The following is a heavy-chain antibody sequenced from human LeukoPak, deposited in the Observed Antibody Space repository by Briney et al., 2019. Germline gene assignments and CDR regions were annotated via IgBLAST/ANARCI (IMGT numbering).Heavy chain of an antibody. CDR1: GFTFSSYA. Sequence: GGSLRLSCAASGFTFSSYAMSWVRQAPGKGLEWVSAISGSGGSTYYADSVKGRFTISRDNSKSTLYLQMNSLRAEDTAVYYCAKAELVATIRSPIDYWGQGTLVTVSS. CDR3: AKAELVATIRSPIDY. V-gene: IGHV3-23*01. J-gene: IGHJ4*02. CDR2: ISGSGGST. D-gene: IGHD5-12*01.